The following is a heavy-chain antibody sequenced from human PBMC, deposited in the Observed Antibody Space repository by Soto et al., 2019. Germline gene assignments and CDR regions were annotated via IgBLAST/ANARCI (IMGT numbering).Heavy chain of an antibody. V-gene: IGHV1-69*17. CDR2: IIPIFGIA. Sequence: QVQLVQSGAEVKKPGSSVKVSCKASGGTFSSYAISWVRQAPGQGLEWMGGIIPIFGIANYTQKFQGRVTITADKSTSTAYMELSSLRSEDTAVYYCAREGSLLGYCSSTSCYRYGMDVWGQGTTVTVSS. CDR1: GGTFSSYA. D-gene: IGHD2-2*01. J-gene: IGHJ6*02. CDR3: AREGSLLGYCSSTSCYRYGMDV.